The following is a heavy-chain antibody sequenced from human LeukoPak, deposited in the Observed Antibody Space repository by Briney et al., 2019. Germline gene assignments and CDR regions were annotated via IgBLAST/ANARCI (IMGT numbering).Heavy chain of an antibody. J-gene: IGHJ4*02. CDR3: ARDPPFYCSGGSCYSFLFDH. CDR2: ISNAGYTI. D-gene: IGHD2-15*01. CDR1: GFTFSDYY. Sequence: GGSLRLSCEASGFTFSDYYMSWIRQAPGKGLEWVSFISNAGYTIYYADSVKGRFTISRDHAKNSLYLQMNSLRTEDTAVYYCARDPPFYCSGGSCYSFLFDHWGQGTLVTVSS. V-gene: IGHV3-11*01.